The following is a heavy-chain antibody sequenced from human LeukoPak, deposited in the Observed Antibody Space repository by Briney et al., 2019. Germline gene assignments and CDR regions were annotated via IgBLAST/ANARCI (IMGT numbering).Heavy chain of an antibody. D-gene: IGHD6-19*01. V-gene: IGHV4-59*01. Sequence: PSETLSLTCTVSGGSISSYYWSWIRQPPGKGLEWIGYIYYSGSTNYNPSLKSRVTISVDTSKNQFSLKLSSVTAADTAMYYCARDDAVAGTPDAFDIWGQGTMVTVSS. J-gene: IGHJ3*02. CDR1: GGSISSYY. CDR2: IYYSGST. CDR3: ARDDAVAGTPDAFDI.